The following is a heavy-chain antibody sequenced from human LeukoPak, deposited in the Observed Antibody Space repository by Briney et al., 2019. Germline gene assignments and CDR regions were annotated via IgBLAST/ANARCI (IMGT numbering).Heavy chain of an antibody. D-gene: IGHD6-19*01. CDR3: AREGGKQWLVRYYYYGMDV. CDR1: GFTFSSYE. J-gene: IGHJ6*02. CDR2: ISSSGSTI. Sequence: PGGSLRLSCAASGFTFSSYEMNWVRQAPGKGLEWVSYISSSGSTIYYADSVKGRFTISRDNAKNSLYLQMNSLRAEDTAVYYCAREGGKQWLVRYYYYGMDVWGQGTTVTVSS. V-gene: IGHV3-48*03.